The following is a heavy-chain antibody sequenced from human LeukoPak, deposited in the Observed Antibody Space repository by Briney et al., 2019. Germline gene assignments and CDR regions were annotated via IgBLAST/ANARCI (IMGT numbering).Heavy chain of an antibody. J-gene: IGHJ4*02. CDR2: IKSKTDGGTT. Sequence: GGSLRLSCAASGFTFSNAWMSWVRQAPGKGLEWVGRIKSKTDGGTTDYAAPVKGRFTISRDDSKNTLYLQMNGLKTEDTAVYYCTTGRRLITFGGVIFWGQGTLVTVSS. CDR3: TTGRRLITFGGVIF. CDR1: GFTFSNAW. V-gene: IGHV3-15*01. D-gene: IGHD3-16*02.